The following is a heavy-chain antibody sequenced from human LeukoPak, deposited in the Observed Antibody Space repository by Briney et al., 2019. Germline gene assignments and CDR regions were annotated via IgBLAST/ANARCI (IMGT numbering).Heavy chain of an antibody. J-gene: IGHJ5*02. D-gene: IGHD3-9*01. CDR2: ISGYSANT. V-gene: IGHV1-18*01. CDR3: ARDSYDILTGYLNWFDP. Sequence: ASVKVSCKASGYTFTTYGITWVRQAPGQGLEWMGWISGYSANTNYAQKLQGRITMTTDTSTSTAYMELRSLRSEDTAVYYCARDSYDILTGYLNWFDPWGQGTLVTVSS. CDR1: GYTFTTYG.